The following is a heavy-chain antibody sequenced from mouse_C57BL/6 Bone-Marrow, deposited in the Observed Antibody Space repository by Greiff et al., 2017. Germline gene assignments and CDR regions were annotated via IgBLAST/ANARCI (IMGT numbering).Heavy chain of an antibody. CDR1: GYTFTEYT. V-gene: IGHV1-62-2*01. J-gene: IGHJ4*01. Sequence: QVQLQQSGAELVKPGASVKLSCKASGYTFTEYTIHWVKQRSGQGLEWIGWFYPGSGSITYNEKFKDKATLTADKSSSTVYMELSRLTSEDSAVYFGARHEELFDGSRDYCAMDYWGQGTSVTVSS. CDR3: ARHEELFDGSRDYCAMDY. CDR2: FYPGSGSI. D-gene: IGHD2-3*01.